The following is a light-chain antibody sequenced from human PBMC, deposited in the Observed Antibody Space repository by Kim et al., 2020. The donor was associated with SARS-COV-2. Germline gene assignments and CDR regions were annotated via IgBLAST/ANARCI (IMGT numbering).Light chain of an antibody. J-gene: IGLJ7*01. CDR1: ALPKKN. V-gene: IGLV3-25*03. Sequence: PGQTARITCSGDALPKKNAYWYQQTPGQAPVLVIYKDSERPSGIPERFSGSSSGTTVTLTISGVQAEDEADYYCQSADTSGSYRVFGGGTQLTVL. CDR2: KDS. CDR3: QSADTSGSYRV.